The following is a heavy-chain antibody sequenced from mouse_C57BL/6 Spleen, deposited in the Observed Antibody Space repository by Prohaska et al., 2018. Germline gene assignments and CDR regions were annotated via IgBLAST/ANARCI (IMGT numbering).Heavy chain of an antibody. CDR2: INPNNGGT. J-gene: IGHJ2*01. Sequence: FTDYYLNWVKQSHGKSLEWIGDINPNNGGTSYNQKFKGKATLTVDKSSNTAYLQLSSLTSEDTAVYYCARITTVGDYWGQGTTLTVSS. CDR3: ARITTVGDY. D-gene: IGHD1-1*01. V-gene: IGHV1-26*01. CDR1: FTDYY.